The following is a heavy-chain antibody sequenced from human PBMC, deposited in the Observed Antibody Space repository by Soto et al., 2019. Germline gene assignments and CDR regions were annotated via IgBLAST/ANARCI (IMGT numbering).Heavy chain of an antibody. D-gene: IGHD3-22*01. CDR1: GFSLSTSGVG. CDR2: IYWDDDK. Sequence: SGPTLVNPTQTLTLTCTFSGFSLSTSGVGVGWIRQPPGKALEWLALIYWDDDKRYSPSLKSRLTITKDTSKNQLVLTMTNMDPVDTATYYFSHTGYVSSGYYYYYGMDVWGQGTTVTVSS. V-gene: IGHV2-5*02. CDR3: SHTGYVSSGYYYYYGMDV. J-gene: IGHJ6*02.